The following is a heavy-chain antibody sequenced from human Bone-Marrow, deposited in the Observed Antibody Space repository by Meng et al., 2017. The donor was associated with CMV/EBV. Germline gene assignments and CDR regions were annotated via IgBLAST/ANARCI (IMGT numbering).Heavy chain of an antibody. D-gene: IGHD6-13*01. CDR1: GFTFSSYW. Sequence: GGSLRPSCAASGFTFSSYWMHWVRQAPGKGLVWVSRINSDGSSTSYADSVKGRFTISRDNAKNTLYMQMNSLRAEDTAVYYCARDWAQHSSGWYWDYYDGMDVWGQGTTVTASS. V-gene: IGHV3-74*01. CDR2: INSDGSST. J-gene: IGHJ6*02. CDR3: ARDWAQHSSGWYWDYYDGMDV.